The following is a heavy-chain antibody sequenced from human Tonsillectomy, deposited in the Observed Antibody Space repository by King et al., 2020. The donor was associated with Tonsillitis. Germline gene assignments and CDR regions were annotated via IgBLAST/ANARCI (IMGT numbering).Heavy chain of an antibody. CDR3: TRDSEAVAGITLDY. V-gene: IGHV3-49*03. Sequence: EVQLVESGGGLLQPGRSRRLSCTASGFTFGDFGMTWFRQGPGKGLEWVGFIRSKAYGGTAEYAASVKGRFTISRDDSKSIAYLQMNSLKTEDTAVYYCTRDSEAVAGITLDYGGQGTLVAVSS. D-gene: IGHD6-19*01. J-gene: IGHJ4*02. CDR1: GFTFGDFG. CDR2: IRSKAYGGTA.